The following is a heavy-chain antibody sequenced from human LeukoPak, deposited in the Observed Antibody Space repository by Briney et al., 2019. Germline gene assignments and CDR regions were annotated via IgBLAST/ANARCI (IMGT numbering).Heavy chain of an antibody. J-gene: IGHJ4*02. CDR3: AKDICSRASCFYFDY. CDR1: GFTFSSYA. V-gene: IGHV3-23*01. D-gene: IGHD2-2*01. CDR2: ISGSGGST. Sequence: GGSLRLSCAASGFTFSSYAMSWVRQAPGKGLEWVSAISGSGGSTYYADSVKGRFTISRDNSKNTLYLQMNSLRAEDSDVYYCAKDICSRASCFYFDYWGQGTLVTVSS.